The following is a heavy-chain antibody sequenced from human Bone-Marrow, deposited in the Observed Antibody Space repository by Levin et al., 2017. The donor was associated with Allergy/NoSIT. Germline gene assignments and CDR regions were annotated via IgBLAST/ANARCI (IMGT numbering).Heavy chain of an antibody. V-gene: IGHV3-43D*03. J-gene: IGHJ4*02. D-gene: IGHD3-22*01. CDR1: GFTFDDYP. CDR2: INWDGGTT. CDR3: AKDGGHDYESSRYSLDF. Sequence: GGSLRLSCAASGFTFDDYPMHWVRQVPGKGLEWVSFINWDGGTTFYADPVKGRFTISRDNSKDSLFLQMDSLRAEDTAFYFCAKDGGHDYESSRYSLDFWGQGTLVTVSS.